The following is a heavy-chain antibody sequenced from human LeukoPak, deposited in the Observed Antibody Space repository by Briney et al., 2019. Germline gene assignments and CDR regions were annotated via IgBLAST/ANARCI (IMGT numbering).Heavy chain of an antibody. CDR3: AKGGSSSWYDFDY. CDR1: GFTFSSYG. J-gene: IGHJ4*02. Sequence: GGSLRLSCAASGFTFSSYGMPWVRQAPGKGLEWVAVISYDGSNKYYADSVKGRFTISRDNSKNTLYLQMNSLRAEDTAVYYCAKGGSSSWYDFDYWGQGPLVTVSS. V-gene: IGHV3-30*18. D-gene: IGHD6-13*01. CDR2: ISYDGSNK.